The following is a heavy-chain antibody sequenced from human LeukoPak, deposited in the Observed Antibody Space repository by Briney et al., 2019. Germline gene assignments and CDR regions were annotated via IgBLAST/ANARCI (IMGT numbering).Heavy chain of an antibody. V-gene: IGHV3-30*04. Sequence: PGRSLRLSCAASGFTFSSYAMHWVRQAPGKGLEWVAVISYDGSNKYYADSVKGRFTISRDNSKNTLYLQMNSLRAEDTAVYYCAKDYYDSSGYSDYWGQGTLVTVSS. CDR3: AKDYYDSSGYSDY. CDR2: ISYDGSNK. J-gene: IGHJ4*02. CDR1: GFTFSSYA. D-gene: IGHD3-22*01.